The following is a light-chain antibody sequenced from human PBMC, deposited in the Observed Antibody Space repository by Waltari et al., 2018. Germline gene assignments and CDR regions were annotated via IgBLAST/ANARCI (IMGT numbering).Light chain of an antibody. CDR1: QSVSRT. CDR2: DAS. J-gene: IGKJ1*01. V-gene: IGKV3-20*01. Sequence: EIVLTQSPGTLSLSPGERATLSCRASQSVSRTLAWYQQKPGQAPRLLIYDASIMATGMHDRVGGSWSGTDCSLTNSRLEPEDFEVYYCQTYGTSAATFGQGTKGEIK. CDR3: QTYGTSAAT.